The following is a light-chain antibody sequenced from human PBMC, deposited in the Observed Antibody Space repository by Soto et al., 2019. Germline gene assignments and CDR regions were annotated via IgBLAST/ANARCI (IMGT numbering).Light chain of an antibody. V-gene: IGLV2-8*01. CDR1: SSDVGGYNY. Sequence: QSALTQPPSASGSPGQSVTISCTGTSSDVGGYNYVSWYQQRPDKAPKLLISEVSKRPSGVPDRFSGSKSGSTASLTVSGLQTEDEADYYCSSYAGSKNWVFGGGTKLTVL. J-gene: IGLJ3*02. CDR3: SSYAGSKNWV. CDR2: EVS.